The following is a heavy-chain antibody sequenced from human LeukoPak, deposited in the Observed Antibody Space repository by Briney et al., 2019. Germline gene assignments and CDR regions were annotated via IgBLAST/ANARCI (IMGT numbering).Heavy chain of an antibody. CDR2: IYYSGST. V-gene: IGHV4-39*01. D-gene: IGHD3-22*01. Sequence: PSETLSLTCTVSGGSISSSSYYWGWIRQPPGKGLEWIGSIYYSGSTYYNPSPKSRVTISVDTSKNQFSLKLSSVTAADTAVYYCARSNYDSSGYHHDAFDIWGQGTMVTVSS. CDR3: ARSNYDSSGYHHDAFDI. J-gene: IGHJ3*02. CDR1: GGSISSSSYY.